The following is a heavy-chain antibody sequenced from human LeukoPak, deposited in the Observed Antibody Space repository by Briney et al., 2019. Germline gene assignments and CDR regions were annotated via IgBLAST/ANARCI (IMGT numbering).Heavy chain of an antibody. V-gene: IGHV4-38-2*01. CDR1: GYSISRGYY. J-gene: IGHJ4*02. CDR2: IYHTGST. D-gene: IGHD3-10*01. Sequence: ASETLSLTCGVSGYSISRGYYWAWIRQPPGKGLEWIGTIYHTGSTYYTPSLGSRVTISVDTSKNEFSLNLNSVTAADTAVYYCARAGWIITSGIDYWGQGALVTVS. CDR3: ARAGWIITSGIDY.